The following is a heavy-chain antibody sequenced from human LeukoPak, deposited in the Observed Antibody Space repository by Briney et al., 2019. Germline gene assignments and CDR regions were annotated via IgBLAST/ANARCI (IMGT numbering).Heavy chain of an antibody. D-gene: IGHD1-26*01. Sequence: GGSLRLSCAASGFTSSSYWMHWVRQAPGKGLVWVSRINSDGSATNYADSVKGRFTISRDNAKNTLYLQMNSLRAEDTAVYYCVRDRGSYYYFDYWGQGTLVTVSS. CDR3: VRDRGSYYYFDY. CDR1: GFTSSSYW. V-gene: IGHV3-74*01. J-gene: IGHJ4*02. CDR2: INSDGSAT.